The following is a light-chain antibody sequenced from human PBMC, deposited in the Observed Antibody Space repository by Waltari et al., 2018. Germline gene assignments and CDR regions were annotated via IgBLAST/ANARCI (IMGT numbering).Light chain of an antibody. Sequence: DVVVTQSPDSLAVSLGERAPINCKSSQNVNNKLAWYQQKPGQPPNLLIYWASTRASGVPDRFSVSGSGKDFTLTISSLQADDVAVYYCQQYDNTPFTFGPGTKVDIK. CDR2: WAS. J-gene: IGKJ3*01. V-gene: IGKV4-1*01. CDR1: QNVNNK. CDR3: QQYDNTPFT.